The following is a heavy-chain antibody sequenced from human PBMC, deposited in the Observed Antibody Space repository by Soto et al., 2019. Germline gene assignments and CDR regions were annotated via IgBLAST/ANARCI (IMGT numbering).Heavy chain of an antibody. V-gene: IGHV3-23*01. CDR3: ERDTGGSDEMFDY. CDR2: VNNAGTNT. D-gene: IGHD5-12*01. J-gene: IGHJ4*02. CDR1: GFTFSDYG. Sequence: QPGGSLRLSCVASGFTFSDYGMSWVRQAPGKGPDWVSTVNNAGTNTHYADSVKGRFTISRDNSKTTLYLQMNNLRADDTAIYYCERDTGGSDEMFDYWSQGTQVTVSS.